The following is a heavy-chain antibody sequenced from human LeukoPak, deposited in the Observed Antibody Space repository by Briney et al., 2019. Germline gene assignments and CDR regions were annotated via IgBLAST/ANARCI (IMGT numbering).Heavy chain of an antibody. D-gene: IGHD5-12*01. Sequence: GGSLRLSCSASGFTFSSYGIHWVRQAPGKGLEWVANIKQDGSEKYYVDSVKGRFTISRDNAKNSLYLQMNSLRAEDTAVYYCARALSGYSAADAFDIWGQGTMVTVSS. CDR1: GFTFSSYG. V-gene: IGHV3-7*01. CDR3: ARALSGYSAADAFDI. CDR2: IKQDGSEK. J-gene: IGHJ3*02.